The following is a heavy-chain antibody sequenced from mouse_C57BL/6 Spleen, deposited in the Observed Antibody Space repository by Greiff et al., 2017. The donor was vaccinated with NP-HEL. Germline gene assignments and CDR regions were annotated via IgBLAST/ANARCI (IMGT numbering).Heavy chain of an antibody. CDR3: ARRLTAVVATDYAMDY. CDR1: GFTFSDYG. V-gene: IGHV5-17*01. D-gene: IGHD1-1*01. J-gene: IGHJ4*01. CDR2: ISSGSSTI. Sequence: EVMLVESGGGLVKPGGSLKLSCAASGFTFSDYGMHWVRQAPEKGLEWVAYISSGSSTIYYADTVKGRFTIARDNAKNTLFLQMTSLRSEDTDMYYCARRLTAVVATDYAMDYWGQGTSVTVSS.